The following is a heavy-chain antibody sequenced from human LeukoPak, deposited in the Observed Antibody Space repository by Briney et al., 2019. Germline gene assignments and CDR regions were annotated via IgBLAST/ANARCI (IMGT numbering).Heavy chain of an antibody. J-gene: IGHJ6*02. CDR3: ARLNYYYYYGMDV. Sequence: PSETLSLTCTVSGDSISSYYWSWIRQPPGKGLEWIGYIYYSGSTNYNPSLKSRVTISVDTSKNQFSLKLSSVTAADTAVYYCARLNYYYYYGMDVWGQGTTVTVSS. CDR1: GDSISSYY. CDR2: IYYSGST. V-gene: IGHV4-59*08.